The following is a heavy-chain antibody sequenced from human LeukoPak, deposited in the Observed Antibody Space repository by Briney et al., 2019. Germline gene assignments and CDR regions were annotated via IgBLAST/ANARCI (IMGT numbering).Heavy chain of an antibody. D-gene: IGHD2-15*01. V-gene: IGHV1-46*01. Sequence: ASVKVSCKASGYTFTSYYMHWVRQAPGQGLEWMGIINPSGGSTSYAQKFQGRVTMTRDTSTSTVYMELSSLRSEDTAVYYCARGSVGYCSGGSCYSFPFWGQGTLVTVSS. J-gene: IGHJ4*02. CDR1: GYTFTSYY. CDR2: INPSGGST. CDR3: ARGSVGYCSGGSCYSFPF.